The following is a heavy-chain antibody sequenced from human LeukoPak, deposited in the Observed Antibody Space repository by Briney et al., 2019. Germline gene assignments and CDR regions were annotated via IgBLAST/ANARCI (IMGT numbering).Heavy chain of an antibody. Sequence: SETLSLTCTVSGGSISSYYWSWIRQPPGKGLGWIGYIYYSGSTNYNPSLKSRVTISVDTSKNQFSLKLSSVTAADTAVYYCARSGSYRGYFDYWGQGTLVTVSS. J-gene: IGHJ4*02. CDR1: GGSISSYY. CDR3: ARSGSYRGYFDY. V-gene: IGHV4-59*01. D-gene: IGHD1-26*01. CDR2: IYYSGST.